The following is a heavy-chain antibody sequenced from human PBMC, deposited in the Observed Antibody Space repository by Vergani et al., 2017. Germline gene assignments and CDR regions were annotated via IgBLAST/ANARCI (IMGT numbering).Heavy chain of an antibody. V-gene: IGHV4-61*02. CDR1: GESITRHSYY. CDR3: VRGPDSGSSSPYYDL. Sequence: QVQLLESGPGLVKPSQTLSLTCSVSGESITRHSYYWTWIRQPAGKPLEWVGHIYVDGSTNYNPSLKSRVSISLDTSKNQLSRRLTSVTAADTAVFYCVRGPDSGSSSPYYDLWGHGTLVRVSS. D-gene: IGHD1-26*01. CDR2: IYVDGST. J-gene: IGHJ4*01.